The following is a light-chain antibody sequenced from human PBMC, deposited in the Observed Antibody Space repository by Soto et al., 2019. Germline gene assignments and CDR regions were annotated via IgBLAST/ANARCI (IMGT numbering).Light chain of an antibody. CDR1: SSNIGSNT. Sequence: QSVLTQPPSASGTPGQRVTISCSGSSSNIGSNTVNWYQQLPGTAPKLLICSNNQRPSGVPDRFSGSKSGTSASLAISGLQSEDAADYYCAAWDDSLNGVVFGGGTKLTVL. CDR3: AAWDDSLNGVV. V-gene: IGLV1-44*01. J-gene: IGLJ2*01. CDR2: SNN.